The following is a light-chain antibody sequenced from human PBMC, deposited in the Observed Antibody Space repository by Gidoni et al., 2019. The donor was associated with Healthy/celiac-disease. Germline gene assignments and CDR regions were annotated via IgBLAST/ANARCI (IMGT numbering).Light chain of an antibody. V-gene: IGKV1-33*01. CDR2: DAS. J-gene: IGKJ4*01. Sequence: DIQLTQSPSSLSASVGDRVPITCQASQDISNYLNWYQQKPGKDPKLLIYDASNLETGVPSRFSGSGSGTDFTFTISSLQPEDIATYYCQQYDNLPRTFGGGTKVEIK. CDR1: QDISNY. CDR3: QQYDNLPRT.